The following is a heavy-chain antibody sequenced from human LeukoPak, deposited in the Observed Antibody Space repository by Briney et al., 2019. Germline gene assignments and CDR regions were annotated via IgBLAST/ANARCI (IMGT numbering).Heavy chain of an antibody. Sequence: KPSETLSLTCTVSGGSISPYYWSWIRQPPGKGLEWMGYIYYSGSTKYNPSLKSRVTISVDTSKNQFSLKLSSVTAADTAVYYCARLRVITVTSLWKYYYMDVWGKGTTVTVSS. V-gene: IGHV4-59*08. CDR2: IYYSGST. CDR1: GGSISPYY. J-gene: IGHJ6*03. CDR3: ARLRVITVTSLWKYYYMDV. D-gene: IGHD4-17*01.